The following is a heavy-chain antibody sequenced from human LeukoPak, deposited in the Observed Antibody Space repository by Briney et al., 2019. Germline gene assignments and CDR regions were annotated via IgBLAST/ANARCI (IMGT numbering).Heavy chain of an antibody. J-gene: IGHJ4*02. CDR3: ARVTMYYDFWSGYPYY. Sequence: ASVTVSCKASGYTFTSYGISWVRQAPGQGLEWMGWISAYNGNTNYAQKLQGRVTMTTDTSTSTAYMELRSLRSDDTAVYYCARVTMYYDFWSGYPYYWGQGTLVTVSS. V-gene: IGHV1-18*01. D-gene: IGHD3-3*01. CDR1: GYTFTSYG. CDR2: ISAYNGNT.